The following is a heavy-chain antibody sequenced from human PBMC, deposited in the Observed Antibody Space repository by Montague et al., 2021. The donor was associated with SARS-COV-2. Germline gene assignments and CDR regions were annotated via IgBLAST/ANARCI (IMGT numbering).Heavy chain of an antibody. CDR2: ISSAGST. J-gene: IGHJ4*01. D-gene: IGHD2-15*01. Sequence: SETLSLTCSVSGDSFTYFYWSWIRQSPGKGLEWIGYISSAGSTXXXPSXKSRFTILVDTSENQFSLKVTSVTAADTAVYYCARKVVLADCFDFWGHGTLVTVSS. V-gene: IGHV4-59*01. CDR3: ARKVVLADCFDF. CDR1: GDSFTYFY.